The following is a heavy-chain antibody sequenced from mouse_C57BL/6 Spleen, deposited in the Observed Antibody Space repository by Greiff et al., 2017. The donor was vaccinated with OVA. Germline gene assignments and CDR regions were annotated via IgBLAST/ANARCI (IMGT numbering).Heavy chain of an antibody. D-gene: IGHD1-1*01. J-gene: IGHJ1*03. V-gene: IGHV1-80*01. Sequence: VQLQESGAELVKPGASVKISCKASGYAFSSYWMNWVKQRPGKGLEWIGLIYPGDGDTNYNGKFKGKATLTADKSSSTAYMQLSSLTSEDSAVYFCAIYGSSLYWYCDVWGTGTTVTVSS. CDR1: GYAFSSYW. CDR3: AIYGSSLYWYCDV. CDR2: IYPGDGDT.